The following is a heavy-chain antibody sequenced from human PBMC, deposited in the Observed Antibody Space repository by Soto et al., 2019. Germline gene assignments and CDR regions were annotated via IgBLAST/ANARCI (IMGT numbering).Heavy chain of an antibody. CDR2: IGSRGDST. D-gene: IGHD6-19*01. J-gene: IGHJ4*02. Sequence: EVHLLESGGGLVQPGGCLRLSCAASGFTFSSFAMSWVRQAPGKGLEWVSAIGSRGDSTYYAYSVKGRFTISRDNSKNTLYLQMNSLRAEDTAVYYCAKDLIYGYNSGRPFDSWGQGTLVTVSS. CDR3: AKDLIYGYNSGRPFDS. CDR1: GFTFSSFA. V-gene: IGHV3-23*01.